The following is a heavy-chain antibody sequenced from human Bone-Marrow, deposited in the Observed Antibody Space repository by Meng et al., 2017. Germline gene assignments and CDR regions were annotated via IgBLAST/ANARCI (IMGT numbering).Heavy chain of an antibody. CDR2: ISYDGSNK. J-gene: IGHJ4*02. Sequence: LKISCAASGFTFDDYAMHWVRQAPGKGLEWVAVISYDGSNKYYADSVKGRFTISRDNSKNTLYLQMNSLRAEDTAVYYCARDNPMDEIDYWGQGTLVTVSS. CDR1: GFTFDDYA. D-gene: IGHD3-10*01. CDR3: ARDNPMDEIDY. V-gene: IGHV3-30*04.